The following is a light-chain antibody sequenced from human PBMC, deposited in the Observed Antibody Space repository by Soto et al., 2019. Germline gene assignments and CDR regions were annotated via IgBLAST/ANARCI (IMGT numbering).Light chain of an antibody. CDR3: QQHDNLPFT. J-gene: IGKJ3*01. Sequence: DIQMTQSPSSLSASVGDRVTITCQASQDISNYLNWYQQKPGKAPKLLIYDASNLETGVTSRFSGSGSGTDFTFAISSLQPEDFATYYCQQHDNLPFTFGPGTKVDFK. V-gene: IGKV1-33*01. CDR2: DAS. CDR1: QDISNY.